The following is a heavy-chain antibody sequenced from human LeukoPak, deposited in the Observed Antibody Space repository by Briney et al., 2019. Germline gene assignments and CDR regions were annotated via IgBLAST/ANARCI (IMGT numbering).Heavy chain of an antibody. J-gene: IGHJ4*02. CDR2: IYPGDSDT. CDR3: ARREGGMVTATHFDY. CDR1: GYSFTSYW. Sequence: GESLKISCKGSGYSFTSYWIGWVRQMPGKGLEWMGIIYPGDSDTRYSPSFQGQVTISADKSISTAYLQWSSLKASDTAMYYCARREGGMVTATHFDYWGQGTLVTVSS. D-gene: IGHD2-21*02. V-gene: IGHV5-51*01.